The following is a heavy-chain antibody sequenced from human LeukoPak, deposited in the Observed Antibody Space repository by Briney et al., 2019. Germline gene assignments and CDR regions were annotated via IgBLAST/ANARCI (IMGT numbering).Heavy chain of an antibody. J-gene: IGHJ3*02. V-gene: IGHV3-13*01. Sequence: GGSLRLSCAASGFTFSSYGMHWVRQATGKGLEWVSAIGTAGDTYYPGSVKGRFTISRENAKNSLYLQMNSLRAGDTAVYYCARGVRYFDWLPHYDAFDIWGQGTMVTVSS. CDR2: IGTAGDT. D-gene: IGHD3-9*01. CDR3: ARGVRYFDWLPHYDAFDI. CDR1: GFTFSSYG.